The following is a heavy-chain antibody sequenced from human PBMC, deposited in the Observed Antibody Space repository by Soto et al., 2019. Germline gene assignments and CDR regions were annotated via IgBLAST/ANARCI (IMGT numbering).Heavy chain of an antibody. V-gene: IGHV1-3*01. CDR1: GYTFTSYA. J-gene: IGHJ6*02. D-gene: IGHD3-10*01. Sequence: ASVKVSCNASGYTFTSYAMHWVRQAPGQRLEWMGWINAGNGNTKYSQKFQGRVTITRDTSASTAYMELSSLRSEDTAVYYCARVITMVRGAPVDYYYYYGMDVWGQGTTVTLSS. CDR2: INAGNGNT. CDR3: ARVITMVRGAPVDYYYYYGMDV.